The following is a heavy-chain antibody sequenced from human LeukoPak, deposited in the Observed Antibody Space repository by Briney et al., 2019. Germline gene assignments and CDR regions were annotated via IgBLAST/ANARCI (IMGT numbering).Heavy chain of an antibody. CDR2: ISAYNGNT. CDR3: ARDEGNYYDSSGSDY. CDR1: GYTLTELS. J-gene: IGHJ4*02. Sequence: GASVKVSCKVSGYTLTELSMHWVRQAPGQGLEWMGWISAYNGNTNYAQKLQGGVTMTTDTSTSTAYMELRSLRSDDTAVYYCARDEGNYYDSSGSDYWGQGTLVTVSS. D-gene: IGHD3-22*01. V-gene: IGHV1-18*01.